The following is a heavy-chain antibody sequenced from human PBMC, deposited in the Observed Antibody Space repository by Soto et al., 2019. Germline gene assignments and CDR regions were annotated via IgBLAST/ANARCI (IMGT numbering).Heavy chain of an antibody. Sequence: EVQRVESGGGLVKPGGSLRLSCAASGFTFSNAWTNWVRQAPGKGLEWVGRIKSKTDGGTTDYAAPVKGRFTISRDDSKNTLYLQMNSLNTEDTAVYYCTTDSYYYDSSGPRTFDYWGQGTLVTVSS. CDR2: IKSKTDGGTT. V-gene: IGHV3-15*07. CDR3: TTDSYYYDSSGPRTFDY. D-gene: IGHD3-22*01. J-gene: IGHJ4*02. CDR1: GFTFSNAW.